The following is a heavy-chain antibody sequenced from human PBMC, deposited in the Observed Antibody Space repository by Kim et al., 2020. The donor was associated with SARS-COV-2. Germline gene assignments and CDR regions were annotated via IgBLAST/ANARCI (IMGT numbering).Heavy chain of an antibody. CDR2: INPSGGST. CDR1: GYTFTSYY. Sequence: ASVKVSCKASGYTFTSYYMHWVRQAPGQGLEWMGVINPSGGSTSYAQKFQGRVTMTRDTSTSTVYMELSSLRSEDTAVYYCARDIVVVPAAMAGNWFDPWGQGTLVTVSS. CDR3: ARDIVVVPAAMAGNWFDP. J-gene: IGHJ5*02. D-gene: IGHD2-2*01. V-gene: IGHV1-46*01.